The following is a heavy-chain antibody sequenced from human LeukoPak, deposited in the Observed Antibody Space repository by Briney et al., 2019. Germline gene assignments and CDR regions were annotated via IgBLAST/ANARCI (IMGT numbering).Heavy chain of an antibody. CDR1: GFTFSSYA. V-gene: IGHV3-64*01. CDR3: ARVAAVAGSI. J-gene: IGHJ4*02. D-gene: IGHD6-19*01. CDR2: ISSNGGST. Sequence: PGGSLRLSCAASGFTFSSYAMHWVRQAPGKGLEYVSAISSNGGSTYYANSVKGRFTISRDNSMNTLYLQMGSLRAEDMAVYYCARVAAVAGSIWGQGTLVTVSS.